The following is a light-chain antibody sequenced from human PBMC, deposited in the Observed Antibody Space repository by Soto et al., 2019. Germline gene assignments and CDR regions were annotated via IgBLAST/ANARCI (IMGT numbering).Light chain of an antibody. V-gene: IGKV1-39*01. CDR3: QQSYRTPLP. CDR1: QTINAH. J-gene: IGKJ4*01. CDR2: AAS. Sequence: DIQMTQSPSSLSASVGDRVTISCRASQTINAHINWYQFKPGEAPKLLIHAASALQSGVPSRFSGGGSWTQFTLIISSLQPEDVGTYYCQQSYRTPLPFGGGTKVEIK.